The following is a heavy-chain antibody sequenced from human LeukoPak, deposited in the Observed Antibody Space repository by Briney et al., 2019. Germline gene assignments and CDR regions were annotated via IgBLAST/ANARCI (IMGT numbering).Heavy chain of an antibody. CDR2: MNPNSGNT. Sequence: AASVKLSCKASGYTFTSYDINWVRQATGQGLEWMGWMNPNSGNTGYAQKFQGRVTMTRNTSISTAYMGLSSLRSEDTAVYYCARGAPFYCSSTSCYTPNWFDPWGQGTLVTVSS. D-gene: IGHD2-2*02. V-gene: IGHV1-8*01. J-gene: IGHJ5*02. CDR1: GYTFTSYD. CDR3: ARGAPFYCSSTSCYTPNWFDP.